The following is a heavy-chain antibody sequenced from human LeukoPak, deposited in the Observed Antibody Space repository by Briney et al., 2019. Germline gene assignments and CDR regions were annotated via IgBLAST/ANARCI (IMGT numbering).Heavy chain of an antibody. D-gene: IGHD1-26*01. Sequence: GGSLRLSCAASGFTFSSYSMNWVRQAPGKELEWVSSITSSSSIYYADSVKGRFTISRDNAKNSLYLQTNSLRGEDTAIYYCARELGARYFDLWGRGTLVTVSS. CDR3: ARELGARYFDL. J-gene: IGHJ2*01. CDR1: GFTFSSYS. V-gene: IGHV3-21*01. CDR2: ITSSSSI.